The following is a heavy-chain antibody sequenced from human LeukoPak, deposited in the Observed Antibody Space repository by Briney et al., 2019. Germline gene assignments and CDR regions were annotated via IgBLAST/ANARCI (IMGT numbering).Heavy chain of an antibody. CDR2: ISSSSSYI. CDR1: GFTFSSYS. CDR3: ARAGDDCSSTSCYRWSVYNWFDP. D-gene: IGHD2-2*02. V-gene: IGHV3-21*01. Sequence: GGSLRLSCAASGFTFSSYSMNWVRQAPGKGLEWVSSISSSSSYIYYADSVKGRFTISRDNAKNSLYLQMNSLRAEDTAVYYCARAGDDCSSTSCYRWSVYNWFDPWGQGTLVTVSS. J-gene: IGHJ5*02.